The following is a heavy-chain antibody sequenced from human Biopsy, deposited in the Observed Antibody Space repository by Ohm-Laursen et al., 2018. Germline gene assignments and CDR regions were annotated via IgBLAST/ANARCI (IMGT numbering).Heavy chain of an antibody. J-gene: IGHJ4*02. CDR2: ISYTGCT. V-gene: IGHV4-59*11. CDR1: GGSFTGHY. CDR3: ARGSNDFGGLYFPR. Sequence: TLSLTCTVSGGSFTGHYWSWIRQPPGKGLEWIGHISYTGCTSYNASLKSRVTISVDTSRYHFSLRLSSLTAADTAVYYCARGSNDFGGLYFPRWGQGTLLTVSS. D-gene: IGHD4-23*01.